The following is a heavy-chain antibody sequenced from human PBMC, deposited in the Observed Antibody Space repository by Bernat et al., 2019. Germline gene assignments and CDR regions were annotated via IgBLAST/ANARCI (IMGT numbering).Heavy chain of an antibody. Sequence: QVQLVESGGGLVKPGGSLRLSCAASGFTFSDYYMSWIRQAPGKGLEWVSYISSSSSYTNYADSVKGRFTISRDNAKNSLYLQMYSLRAEDTAVYYCARGLYCSGGSCYSNPFDYWGQGTLVTVSS. D-gene: IGHD2-15*01. CDR2: ISSSSSYT. CDR1: GFTFSDYY. V-gene: IGHV3-11*05. J-gene: IGHJ4*02. CDR3: ARGLYCSGGSCYSNPFDY.